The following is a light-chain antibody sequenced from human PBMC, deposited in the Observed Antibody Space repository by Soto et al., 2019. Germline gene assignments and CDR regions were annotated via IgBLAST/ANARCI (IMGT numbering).Light chain of an antibody. CDR1: QDISNY. J-gene: IGKJ5*01. CDR3: QQYSHLIT. V-gene: IGKV1-33*01. CDR2: DAS. Sequence: DIQMTQSPSSLAASVGDTVTITCQASQDISNYLNWYQQKLGKAPKLLIYDASNLETGVPSRISGSGSGTDFTFTISSLQPEDIATYYCQQYSHLITFGQGTRLEIK.